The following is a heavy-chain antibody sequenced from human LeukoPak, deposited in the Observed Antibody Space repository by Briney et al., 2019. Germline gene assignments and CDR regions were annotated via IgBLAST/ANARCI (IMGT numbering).Heavy chain of an antibody. CDR2: IYYSGST. CDR3: ARVAEGYCSGGSCYWWFDP. J-gene: IGHJ5*02. CDR1: GGSISSGGYY. Sequence: SETLSLTCTVSGGSISSGGYYWSWIRQHPGKGLEWIGYIYYSGSTYYNPSLKSRVTISVDTSKNQFSLKLSSVTAADTAVYYCARVAEGYCSGGSCYWWFDPWGQGTLVTVSS. V-gene: IGHV4-31*03. D-gene: IGHD2-15*01.